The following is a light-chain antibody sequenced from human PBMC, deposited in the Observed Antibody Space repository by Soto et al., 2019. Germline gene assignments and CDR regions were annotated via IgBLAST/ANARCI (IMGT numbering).Light chain of an antibody. Sequence: QSVLTQPASVSGSPGQSITISCTGTSSDIGGYNYVSWYQQHPGKVPKHMIFEVSNRPAGDSYRFSGSKSGNTASLPISGVQAEDEAAYYCSSYRGSSTLYGVGAGTRSPS. CDR1: SSDIGGYNY. V-gene: IGLV2-14*01. CDR3: SSYRGSSTLYG. CDR2: EVS. J-gene: IGLJ1*01.